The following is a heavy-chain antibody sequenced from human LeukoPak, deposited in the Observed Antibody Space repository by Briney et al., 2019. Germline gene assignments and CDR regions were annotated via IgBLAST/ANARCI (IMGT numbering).Heavy chain of an antibody. CDR3: ARHRPGLRYFDWLGSSAFDI. V-gene: IGHV4-34*01. CDR1: GGSFSGYY. Sequence: PSETLSLTCAVYGGSFSGYYWSWIRQPPGKGLEWIGEINHSGSTNYNPSLKSRVTISVDTSKNQFSLKLSSVTAADTAVYYCARHRPGLRYFDWLGSSAFDIWGQGTMVTVSS. CDR2: INHSGST. D-gene: IGHD3-9*01. J-gene: IGHJ3*02.